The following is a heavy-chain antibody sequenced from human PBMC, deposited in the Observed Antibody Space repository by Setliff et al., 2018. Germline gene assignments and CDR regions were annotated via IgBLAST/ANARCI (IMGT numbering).Heavy chain of an antibody. Sequence: HPGGSLRLSCEASGFTFSSYTMNWVRQAPGKGLEWVSYISGGSSTQYYADSVKGRFIVSSDNAKNTFYLQMNSLRGEDTAVYFCARDKGGGYFDSWGQGTLVTVSS. J-gene: IGHJ4*02. CDR1: GFTFSSYT. CDR3: ARDKGGGYFDS. V-gene: IGHV3-48*04. CDR2: ISGGSSTQ. D-gene: IGHD3-16*01.